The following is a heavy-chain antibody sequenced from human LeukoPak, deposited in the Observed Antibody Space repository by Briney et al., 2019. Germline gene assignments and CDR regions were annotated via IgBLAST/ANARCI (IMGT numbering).Heavy chain of an antibody. Sequence: ASVKVSCKASGHTFTSYDINWVRQAPGQGLEWMGLINPSGGSTRYAQKFQGRVTMTRDMSTSTVYMELSSLRSEDTAVYYCARALPHRRLMDTTMEQHWFDPWGQGTLVTVSS. D-gene: IGHD5-18*01. CDR1: GHTFTSYD. CDR3: ARALPHRRLMDTTMEQHWFDP. V-gene: IGHV1-46*01. CDR2: INPSGGST. J-gene: IGHJ5*02.